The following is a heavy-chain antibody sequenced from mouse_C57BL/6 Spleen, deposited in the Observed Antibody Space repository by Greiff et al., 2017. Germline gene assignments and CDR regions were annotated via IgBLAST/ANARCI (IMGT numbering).Heavy chain of an antibody. D-gene: IGHD2-3*01. J-gene: IGHJ1*03. CDR3: AKDGYYLIRYFDV. CDR1: GYTFTSYW. Sequence: QVQLQQPGAELVKPGASVKLSCKASGYTFTSYWMHWVKQRPGQGLEWIGMIHPNSGSTNYNEKFKSKATLTVDKSSSTAYMQLSSLTSEDSAVYYCAKDGYYLIRYFDVWGTGTTVTVSS. CDR2: IHPNSGST. V-gene: IGHV1-64*01.